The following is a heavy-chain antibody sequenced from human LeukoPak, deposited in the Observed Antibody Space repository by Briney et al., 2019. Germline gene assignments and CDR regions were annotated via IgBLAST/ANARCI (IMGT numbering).Heavy chain of an antibody. V-gene: IGHV1-18*01. D-gene: IGHD3-10*01. CDR3: ARTFRYYYGSAPDRDAFDI. Sequence: GASVKVSCKASGYTFTSYGISWVRQAPGQGLEWMGWISAYNGNTNYAQKLQGRVTMTTDTSTSTAYMELRSPRSDDTAVYYCARTFRYYYGSAPDRDAFDIWGQGTMVTVSS. CDR1: GYTFTSYG. CDR2: ISAYNGNT. J-gene: IGHJ3*02.